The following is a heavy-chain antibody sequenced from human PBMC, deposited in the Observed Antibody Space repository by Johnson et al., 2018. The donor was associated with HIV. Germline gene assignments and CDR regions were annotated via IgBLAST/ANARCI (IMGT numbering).Heavy chain of an antibody. J-gene: IGHJ3*02. Sequence: QVQLVESGGGLVQPGGSLRLSCAASRFTFSYYYMSWIRQTPGKGLEWVTAISGSGGSTYYADSVKGQFTISRDNAKNSLYLQLNTLRAEDTAVYYCARACDSRAFDIWGQGTMVTVSS. V-gene: IGHV3-11*04. CDR3: ARACDSRAFDI. CDR1: RFTFSYYY. CDR2: ISGSGGST. D-gene: IGHD3-22*01.